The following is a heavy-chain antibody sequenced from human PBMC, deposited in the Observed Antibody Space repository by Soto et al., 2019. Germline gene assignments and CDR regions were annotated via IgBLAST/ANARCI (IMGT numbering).Heavy chain of an antibody. Sequence: PSETLSLTCTVSGGFISGGDYYWGWIRQPPGKGLEWIGYIYHSGSTDYNPSLRSRVIISVDTSKNQFSLKLSSVTAADTAVYYCARARRFTSSWFFFHSWGQGTLVTVSS. J-gene: IGHJ4*02. CDR3: ARARRFTSSWFFFHS. V-gene: IGHV4-30-4*01. D-gene: IGHD6-13*01. CDR1: GGFISGGDYY. CDR2: IYHSGST.